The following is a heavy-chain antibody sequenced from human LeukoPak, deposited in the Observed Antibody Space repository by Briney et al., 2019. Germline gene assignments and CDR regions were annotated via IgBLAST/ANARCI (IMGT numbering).Heavy chain of an antibody. D-gene: IGHD2-21*02. CDR2: INSDGSTT. CDR3: TRRVSAIRWFDP. CDR1: GFTFSSYC. Sequence: GGSLRLSCAASGFTFSSYCMHWVRQAPGKGLVWVSRINSDGSTTNYADSVKGRFTISRDNAENTMYLQMNSLRVEDTAVYYCTRRVSAIRWFDPWGQGTLVTVSS. J-gene: IGHJ5*02. V-gene: IGHV3-74*01.